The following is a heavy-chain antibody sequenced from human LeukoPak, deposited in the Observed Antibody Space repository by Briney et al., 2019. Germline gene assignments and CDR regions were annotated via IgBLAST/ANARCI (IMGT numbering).Heavy chain of an antibody. CDR3: ARGGIGRAYCSGGSCYDNSFGN. Sequence: ASVKVSCKASGYTFTSYDFNWVRQATGQGLEWMGWMNPNSGNTGYAQKFQGRVTMTRNTSISTAYMELSSLRSEDTAVCYCARGGIGRAYCSGGSCYDNSFGNWGQGTLVTFSP. J-gene: IGHJ4*02. D-gene: IGHD2-15*01. V-gene: IGHV1-8*01. CDR1: GYTFTSYD. CDR2: MNPNSGNT.